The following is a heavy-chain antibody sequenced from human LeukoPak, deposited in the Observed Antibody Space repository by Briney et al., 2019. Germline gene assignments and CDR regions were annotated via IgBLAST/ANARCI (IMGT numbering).Heavy chain of an antibody. V-gene: IGHV4-4*02. CDR1: GGSISSSNW. CDR2: IYHSGNT. CDR3: ASDTPLHF. Sequence: SETLSLTCAVSGGSISSSNWWSWVRQPPGKGLEWIGEIYHSGNTNYSPSLKSRVTISLDKSRNQFSLKLSSVTAADTAVYYCASDTPLHFWGQGTLVTVSS. J-gene: IGHJ4*02.